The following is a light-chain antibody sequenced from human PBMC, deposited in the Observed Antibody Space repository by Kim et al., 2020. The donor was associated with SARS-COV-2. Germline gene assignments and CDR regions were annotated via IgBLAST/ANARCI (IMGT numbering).Light chain of an antibody. J-gene: IGKJ4*01. CDR2: GAS. Sequence: SPGEGATLSCRASQSVSSSYLVWYQQKPGQAPRLLIYGASSRATGIPDRFSGSGSGTDFTLTISRLEPEDFAVYYCQQYGTSPTFGGGTKVEIK. CDR1: QSVSSSY. V-gene: IGKV3-20*01. CDR3: QQYGTSPT.